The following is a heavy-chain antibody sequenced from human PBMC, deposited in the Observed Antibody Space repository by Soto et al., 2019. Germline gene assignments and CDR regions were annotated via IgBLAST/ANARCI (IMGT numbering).Heavy chain of an antibody. J-gene: IGHJ6*02. V-gene: IGHV1-69*06. CDR2: IIPIFGTA. CDR1: GGTFSSYA. CDR3: ASSGYSYVGDYYYGMDV. Sequence: SVKVSCKASGGTFSSYAISWVRQAPGQGLEWMGGIIPIFGTANYAQKFQGRVTITADKSTSTAYMELSSLRSEDTAVYCCASSGYSYVGDYYYGMDVWGQGTTVTVSS. D-gene: IGHD5-18*01.